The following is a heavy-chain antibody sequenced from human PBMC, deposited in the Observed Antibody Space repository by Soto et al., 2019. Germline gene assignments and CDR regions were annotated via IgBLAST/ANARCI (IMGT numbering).Heavy chain of an antibody. CDR3: ARLGDIYYFDY. V-gene: IGHV4-39*01. D-gene: IGHD3-9*01. J-gene: IGHJ4*02. CDR2: TFYSGST. Sequence: SETLSLTCTVSGASISSTSYYWGWVRQPPGKGLEWIGTTFYSGSTYYNPSLKSRVTVSADTSKNQLSLRLNSVTAADAALYYCARLGDIYYFDYWGQGTLVTVSS. CDR1: GASISSTSYY.